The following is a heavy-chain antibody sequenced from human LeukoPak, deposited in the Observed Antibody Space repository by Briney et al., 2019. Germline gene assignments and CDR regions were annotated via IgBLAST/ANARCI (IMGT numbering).Heavy chain of an antibody. D-gene: IGHD3-10*01. CDR2: INAGNGNT. V-gene: IGHV1-3*01. CDR3: ARTPITMVRGSWFDP. J-gene: IGHJ5*02. CDR1: GYTFTSYG. Sequence: GASVKVSCKASGYTFTSYGMHWVRQAPGQRLEWMRWINAGNGNTKYSQKFQGRVTITRDTSASTAYMELSSLRSEDTAVYYCARTPITMVRGSWFDPWGQGTLVTVSS.